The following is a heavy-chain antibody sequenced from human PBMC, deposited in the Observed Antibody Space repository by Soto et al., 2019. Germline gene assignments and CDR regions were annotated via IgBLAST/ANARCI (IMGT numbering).Heavy chain of an antibody. Sequence: PGGSLRLSCAASGFTVSSNYMRWVRQAPGKGLEWVSLIYSGDYTYYADSVKGRFTISRDRSKNTLYLHMSSLRAEDTAVYYCARDRSTSSCHYFDYWGQGTLVTVSS. J-gene: IGHJ4*02. CDR3: ARDRSTSSCHYFDY. CDR2: IYSGDYT. D-gene: IGHD6-6*01. V-gene: IGHV3-53*01. CDR1: GFTVSSNY.